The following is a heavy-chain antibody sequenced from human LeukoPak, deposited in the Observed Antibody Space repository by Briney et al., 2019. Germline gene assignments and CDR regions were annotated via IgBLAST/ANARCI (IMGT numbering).Heavy chain of an antibody. CDR3: ARTLADHGYSYEGLFDY. D-gene: IGHD5-18*01. Sequence: PGGSLRLSCAASGFTFSSYAMHWVRQAPGKGLEYVSAISSNGGSTYYANSVKGRFTISRDNSKNTLYLQMGSLRAEDMAVYYCARTLADHGYSYEGLFDYWGQGTLVTVSS. V-gene: IGHV3-64*01. CDR2: ISSNGGST. J-gene: IGHJ4*02. CDR1: GFTFSSYA.